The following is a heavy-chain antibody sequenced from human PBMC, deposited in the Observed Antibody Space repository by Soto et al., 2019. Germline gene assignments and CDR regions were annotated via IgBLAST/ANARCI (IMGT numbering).Heavy chain of an antibody. V-gene: IGHV4-30-4*01. CDR1: XDYIHVGGYY. J-gene: IGHJ5*02. D-gene: IGHD2-2*01. CDR2: IYYTGKT. CDR3: GRDLTSNANCIDP. Sequence: TLSLTCSVSXDYIHVGGYYWTWIRQRPGKGLEWMGYIYYTGKTYYNPSLESRLTMSVDRSKDQFSLRLTSVTAADTAVYFCGRDLTSNANCIDPWGQGTLVTVSS.